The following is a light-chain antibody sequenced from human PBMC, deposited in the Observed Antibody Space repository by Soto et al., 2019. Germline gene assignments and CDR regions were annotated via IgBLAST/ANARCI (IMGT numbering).Light chain of an antibody. CDR1: HSVSSR. CDR2: AAS. V-gene: IGKV3-15*01. CDR3: QHYTNWPLT. J-gene: IGKJ4*01. Sequence: EIVMTQSPATLSVSPGERATLSCRASHSVSSRLAWYQQKPGQAPRLLIYAASTRATGLPARFSGSGSGTEFTLTISSLQSEDFAVYYCQHYTNWPLTFGGGTKVEIK.